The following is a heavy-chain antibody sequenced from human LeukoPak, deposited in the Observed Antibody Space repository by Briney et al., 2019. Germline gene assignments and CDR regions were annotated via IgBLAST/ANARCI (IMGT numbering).Heavy chain of an antibody. D-gene: IGHD2-2*01. V-gene: IGHV5-51*01. Sequence: GESLKISCKGSGYSFSTYWIAWVRQMPGKGLEWVGIIYAGDSDTTYSPSFQGQVTISADKSISTAYLQWSSLKASDTAMYYCARGYEAHYYYMDVWGKGTTVTVSS. CDR2: IYAGDSDT. CDR3: ARGYEAHYYYMDV. CDR1: GYSFSTYW. J-gene: IGHJ6*03.